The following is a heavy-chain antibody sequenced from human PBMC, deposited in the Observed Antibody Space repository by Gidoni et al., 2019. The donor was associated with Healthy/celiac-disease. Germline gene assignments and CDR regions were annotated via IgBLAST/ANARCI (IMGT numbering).Heavy chain of an antibody. J-gene: IGHJ4*02. V-gene: IGHV3-49*03. CDR1: GFTFGDYA. CDR3: TRGRHDFWSGYYSIFDY. Sequence: EVQLVASGGGLVQPGRSLRLSCTASGFTFGDYAMSWFRQAPGKGLEWVGFIRSKAYGGTTEYAASVKGRFTISRDDSKSIAYLQMNSLKTEDTAVYYCTRGRHDFWSGYYSIFDYWGQGTLVTVSS. CDR2: IRSKAYGGTT. D-gene: IGHD3-3*01.